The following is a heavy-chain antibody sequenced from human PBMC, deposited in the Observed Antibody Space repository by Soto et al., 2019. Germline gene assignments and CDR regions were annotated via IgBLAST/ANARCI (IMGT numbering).Heavy chain of an antibody. D-gene: IGHD3-3*01. J-gene: IGHJ5*02. CDR3: AKDWLFGVVTPPSFDP. Sequence: EVQLLESGGGLVQPGGSLRLSCAASGFTFSSYAMSWVRQAPGKGLEWVSAISGSGGSTYYADSVKGRFTISRDNSKNTLYLQMNSLRAEDTAVYYCAKDWLFGVVTPPSFDPWGQGTLVTVSS. CDR1: GFTFSSYA. V-gene: IGHV3-23*01. CDR2: ISGSGGST.